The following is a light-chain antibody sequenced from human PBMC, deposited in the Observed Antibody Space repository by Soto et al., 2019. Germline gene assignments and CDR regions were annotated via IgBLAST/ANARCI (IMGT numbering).Light chain of an antibody. CDR2: GAS. Sequence: EIVITQSPATLSVSPGGRATISCRASQSISDTLAWYQQKPGQAPRLLIYGASNRATGIPDRFSGSGSGTDFTLNISSLETGDFAVYYCQHFGGTTFTFGQGTRLENK. CDR1: QSISDT. J-gene: IGKJ5*01. CDR3: QHFGGTTFT. V-gene: IGKV3D-15*01.